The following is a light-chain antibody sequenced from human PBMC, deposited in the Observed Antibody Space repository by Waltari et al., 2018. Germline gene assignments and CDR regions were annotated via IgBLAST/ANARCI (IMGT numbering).Light chain of an antibody. Sequence: QSALTQPASVSGSPGQSITISCTGTSCDVGNYNYVSWYQQHPGKAPKLMIYDVSNRPSGVSNRFSGSKSGNTASLTISGLQAEDEADYYCSSYTSSSTLYVFGTGTKVTVL. CDR2: DVS. CDR1: SCDVGNYNY. V-gene: IGLV2-14*01. CDR3: SSYTSSSTLYV. J-gene: IGLJ1*01.